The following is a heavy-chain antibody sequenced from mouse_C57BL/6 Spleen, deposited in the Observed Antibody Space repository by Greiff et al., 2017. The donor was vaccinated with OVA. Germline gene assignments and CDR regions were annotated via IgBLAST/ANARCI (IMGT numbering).Heavy chain of an antibody. Sequence: VQLQQSGAELVRPGASVTLSCKASGYTFTDYEMHWVKQTPVHGLEWIGAIDPETGGTAYNQKFKGKAILTADKSSSTAYMELRSLTSEDSAVYYCTNYSNYYAMDYWGQGTSVTVSS. CDR3: TNYSNYYAMDY. V-gene: IGHV1-15*01. J-gene: IGHJ4*01. D-gene: IGHD2-5*01. CDR2: IDPETGGT. CDR1: GYTFTDYE.